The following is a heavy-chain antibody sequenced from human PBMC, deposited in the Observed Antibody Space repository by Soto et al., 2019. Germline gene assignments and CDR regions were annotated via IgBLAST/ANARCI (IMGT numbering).Heavy chain of an antibody. CDR3: ARTGYSYGSNGMDV. Sequence: SETLSLTCTVSGGSISSYYWSWIRQPAGKGLEWIGRIYTSGSTNYNPSLKSRVTMSVDTSKNQFSLKLSSVTAADTAVYYCARTGYSYGSNGMDVWGQGTTVTVSS. J-gene: IGHJ6*02. CDR2: IYTSGST. D-gene: IGHD5-18*01. V-gene: IGHV4-4*07. CDR1: GGSISSYY.